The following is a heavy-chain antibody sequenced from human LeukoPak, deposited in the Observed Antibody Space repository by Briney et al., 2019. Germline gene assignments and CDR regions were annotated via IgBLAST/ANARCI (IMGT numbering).Heavy chain of an antibody. Sequence: GGSLRLSCTASGFRFSNYAMNWVRQAPGKGLEWVSVIYTGGDTYYADSVKGRFTISRDNSKNTLYLQMNTLRAEDTAVYYCARAESSNWYWYFDLWGRGTLVTVSS. J-gene: IGHJ2*01. CDR3: ARAESSNWYWYFDL. D-gene: IGHD6-13*01. V-gene: IGHV3-53*01. CDR1: GFRFSNYA. CDR2: IYTGGDT.